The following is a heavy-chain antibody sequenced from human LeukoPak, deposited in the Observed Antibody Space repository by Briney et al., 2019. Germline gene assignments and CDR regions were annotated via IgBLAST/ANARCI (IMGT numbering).Heavy chain of an antibody. D-gene: IGHD3-9*01. J-gene: IGHJ4*02. CDR2: ISGSGGST. CDR3: AKEFLNLDYDILTGRDK. V-gene: IGHV3-23*01. CDR1: GFTFSSYA. Sequence: PGGSLRLSCAASGFTFSSYALRGVRQAPGKGLEWVSAISGSGGSTYYADSVKGRFTISRDNSKNTLYMQMNSLRAEDAAVYSCAKEFLNLDYDILTGRDKWGEGTLVTVSS.